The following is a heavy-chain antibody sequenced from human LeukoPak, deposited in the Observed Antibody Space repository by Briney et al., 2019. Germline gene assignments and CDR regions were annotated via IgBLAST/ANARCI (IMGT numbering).Heavy chain of an antibody. CDR1: GFTFSNYG. CDR2: ISYDGSSK. Sequence: GRSLRLSCAASGFTFSNYGMNWVRQAPGKGLEWVAVISYDGSSKYYADSLKGRFSISRDNSKNTLYLQMNSLRVEDTAVYYCARASGDSSSWYPRKEFDYWGQGTLVTVSS. V-gene: IGHV3-30*03. D-gene: IGHD6-13*01. J-gene: IGHJ4*02. CDR3: ARASGDSSSWYPRKEFDY.